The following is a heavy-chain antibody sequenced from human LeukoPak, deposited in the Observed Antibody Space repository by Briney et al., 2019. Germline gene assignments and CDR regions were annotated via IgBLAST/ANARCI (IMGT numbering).Heavy chain of an antibody. CDR2: IFSDASST. V-gene: IGHV3-74*01. J-gene: IGHJ4*02. D-gene: IGHD6-19*01. Sequence: PGGSLRLSCAASGFTFSSYWMHWVRQAPGKGLVWVPRIFSDASSTNYADSVKGRFTISRDNAKNTLYLQMNSLRADDTAVYYCARVLPNSGRYFDYWGQGTLVTVSS. CDR1: GFTFSSYW. CDR3: ARVLPNSGRYFDY.